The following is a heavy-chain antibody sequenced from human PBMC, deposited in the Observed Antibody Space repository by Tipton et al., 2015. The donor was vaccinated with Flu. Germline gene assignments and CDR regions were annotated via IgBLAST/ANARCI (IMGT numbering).Heavy chain of an antibody. Sequence: TLSLTCTVSGGSISSYYWSWIRQPPGKGLEWIGYIYYSGSTNYNPSLKSRVTISVDTSKNQFSLKLSAVTTADTAVYYCARSPGYYFDYWGQGTLVPISS. CDR2: IYYSGST. V-gene: IGHV4-59*12. CDR1: GGSISSYY. CDR3: ARSPGYYFDY. J-gene: IGHJ4*02.